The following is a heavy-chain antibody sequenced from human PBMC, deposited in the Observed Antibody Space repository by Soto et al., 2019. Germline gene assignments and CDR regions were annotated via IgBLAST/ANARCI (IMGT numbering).Heavy chain of an antibody. CDR2: ISEDGRNK. CDR1: GFTFSSYG. CDR3: AKDSVVATIRIYDY. V-gene: IGHV3-30*18. Sequence: GGSLRLSCAASGFTFSSYGMHWVRQAPGKGLEWVAIISEDGRNKYYADSVKGRFTISRDNSKNTVYLQMNSLRAEDTAVYCCAKDSVVATIRIYDYWGQGTLVTVS. D-gene: IGHD5-12*01. J-gene: IGHJ4*02.